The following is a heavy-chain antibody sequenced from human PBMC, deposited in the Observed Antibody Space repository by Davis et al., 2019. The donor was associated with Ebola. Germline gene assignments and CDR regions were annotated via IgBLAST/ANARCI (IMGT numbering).Heavy chain of an antibody. CDR2: IYTGDSDT. V-gene: IGHV5-51*01. CDR1: GNSFTSHW. J-gene: IGHJ3*01. CDR3: ASLRRTITGMDDGFDL. D-gene: IGHD1-20*01. Sequence: GGSLRLSCKDSGNSFTSHWIAWVRQMPGKGLEWMGLIYTGDSDTRISPSFRGRVTISADKSTRTAYLQWGSLRASDTAMYYCASLRRTITGMDDGFDLWGQGTMVTVSS.